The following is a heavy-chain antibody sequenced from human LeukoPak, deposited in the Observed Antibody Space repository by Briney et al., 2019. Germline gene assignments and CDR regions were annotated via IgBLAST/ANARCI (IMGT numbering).Heavy chain of an antibody. CDR1: GGSITSNSYY. CDR2: VYFSGNT. Sequence: SETLSLTCTGSGGSITSNSYYWAWIRQPPGKGLEWIGSVYFSGNTYFNPSLQSRLTMSLDMPKNQFSLKLTSVTAADTAIYYCARYVVASNWFDPWGRGTLVTVSS. J-gene: IGHJ5*02. CDR3: ARYVVASNWFDP. D-gene: IGHD2-21*01. V-gene: IGHV4-39*01.